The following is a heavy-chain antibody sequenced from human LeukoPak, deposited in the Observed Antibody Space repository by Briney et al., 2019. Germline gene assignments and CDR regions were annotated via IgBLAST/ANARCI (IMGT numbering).Heavy chain of an antibody. Sequence: GASVKVSCKASGYTFTSYGISWVRQAPGQGLEWMGWISAYNGNTNYAQKLQGRVTMTTDTSTSTAYMELRSLRSDDTAVYYCARGGAPGGPRSCPYYYYYYMDVWGKGITVAVSS. V-gene: IGHV1-18*01. J-gene: IGHJ6*03. D-gene: IGHD2-15*01. CDR2: ISAYNGNT. CDR1: GYTFTSYG. CDR3: ARGGAPGGPRSCPYYYYYYMDV.